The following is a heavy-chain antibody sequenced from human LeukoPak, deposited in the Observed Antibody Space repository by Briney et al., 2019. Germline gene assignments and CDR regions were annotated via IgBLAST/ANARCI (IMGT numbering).Heavy chain of an antibody. CDR2: IYTSGST. Sequence: PSETLSLTCTVSGGSISSYYWSWIRQPPGKGLEWIGYIYTSGSTNYNPSLKSRVTISVDTSKNQFSLKLSSVTAADTAVYYCARHKLALGCSGGSCLYFDYWGQGTLVTVSS. V-gene: IGHV4-4*09. CDR3: ARHKLALGCSGGSCLYFDY. D-gene: IGHD2-15*01. CDR1: GGSISSYY. J-gene: IGHJ4*02.